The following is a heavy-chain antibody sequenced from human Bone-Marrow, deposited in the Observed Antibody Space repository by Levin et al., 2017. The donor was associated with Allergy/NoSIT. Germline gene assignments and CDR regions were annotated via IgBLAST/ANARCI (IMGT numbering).Heavy chain of an antibody. CDR1: GFTFSSYA. J-gene: IGHJ4*02. V-gene: IGHV3-23*01. CDR2: ISGSGGST. CDR3: AKVSYDSSGYY. D-gene: IGHD3-22*01. Sequence: GESLKISCAASGFTFSSYAMSWVRQAPGKGLEWVSAISGSGGSTYYADSVKGRFTISRDNSKNTLYLQMNSLRAEDTAVYYCAKVSYDSSGYYWGQGTLVTVSS.